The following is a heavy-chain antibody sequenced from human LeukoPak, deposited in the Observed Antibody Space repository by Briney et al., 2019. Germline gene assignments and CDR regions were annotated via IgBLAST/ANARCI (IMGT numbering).Heavy chain of an antibody. CDR3: ARAQYRIQLWP. V-gene: IGHV4-30-4*08. CDR2: IYYSGST. CDR1: GGSISSGDYY. D-gene: IGHD5-18*01. J-gene: IGHJ1*01. Sequence: SETLSLTCTVSGGSISSGDYYWSWIRQPPGKGLKWIGYIYYSGSTYYNPSLKSRVTISVDTSKNQFSLKLSSVTAADTAVYYCARAQYRIQLWPWGQGTLVTVSS.